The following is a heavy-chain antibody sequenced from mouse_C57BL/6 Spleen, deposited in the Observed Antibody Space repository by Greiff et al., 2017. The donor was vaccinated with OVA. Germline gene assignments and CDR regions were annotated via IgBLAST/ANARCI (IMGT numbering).Heavy chain of an antibody. J-gene: IGHJ2*01. D-gene: IGHD2-4*01. V-gene: IGHV1-82*01. CDR3: ARIYYDYEFDY. CDR1: GYAFSSSW. CDR2: IYPGDGDT. Sequence: VQLMESGPELVKPGASVKISCKASGYAFSSSWMNWVKQRPGKGLEWIGRIYPGDGDTNYNGKFKGKATLTADKSSSTAYMQLSSLTSEDSAVYFCARIYYDYEFDYWGQGTTLTVSS.